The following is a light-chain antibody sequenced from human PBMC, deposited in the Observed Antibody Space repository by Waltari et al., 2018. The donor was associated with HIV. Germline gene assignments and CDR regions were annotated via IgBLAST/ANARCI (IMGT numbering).Light chain of an antibody. CDR2: VNGDGSH. J-gene: IGLJ3*02. CDR3: QTWGTGIQV. V-gene: IGLV4-69*02. CDR1: SGHRSYA. Sequence: QVVLTQSPFASASLGASVKLTCTLSSGHRSYAIAWHQPQSEKGPRYLMKVNGDGSHIKGDGIPDRFSGSRSWAERYLTISSLQFEDEADYYCQTWGTGIQVFGGGPKLTVL.